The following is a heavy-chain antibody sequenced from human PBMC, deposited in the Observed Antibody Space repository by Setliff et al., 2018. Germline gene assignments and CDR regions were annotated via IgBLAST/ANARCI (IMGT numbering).Heavy chain of an antibody. D-gene: IGHD3-10*01. CDR3: ARHVGIRGRGYNYYYYYMDV. CDR1: GGPLRNNF. J-gene: IGHJ6*03. CDR2: LYYSGDT. Sequence: SETLSLTCTVSGGPLRNNFWGWIRQSPGKGLERIGSLYYSGDTYYNPSLKSRVTMSVDMSKNQFSLKLSSVTAADTAVYSCARHVGIRGRGYNYYYYYMDVWGKGTTVTVSS. V-gene: IGHV4-39*01.